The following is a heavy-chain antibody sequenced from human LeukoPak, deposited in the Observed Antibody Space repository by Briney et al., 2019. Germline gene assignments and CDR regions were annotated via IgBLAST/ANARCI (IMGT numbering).Heavy chain of an antibody. V-gene: IGHV1-2*02. Sequence: ASVKVSCKAPGYTFTGYYMHWVRQAPGQGLEWMGWINPNSGGTNYAQKFQGRVTMTRDTSISTAYMELSRLRSDDTAVYYCARDPSFRWLQLLYYYYGMDVWGQGTTVTVSS. CDR3: ARDPSFRWLQLLYYYYGMDV. J-gene: IGHJ6*02. CDR2: INPNSGGT. CDR1: GYTFTGYY. D-gene: IGHD5-24*01.